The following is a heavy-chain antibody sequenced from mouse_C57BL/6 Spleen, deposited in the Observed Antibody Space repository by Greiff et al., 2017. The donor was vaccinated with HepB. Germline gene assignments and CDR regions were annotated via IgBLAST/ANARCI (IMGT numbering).Heavy chain of an antibody. CDR1: GYAFSSSW. V-gene: IGHV1-82*01. Sequence: VQLVESGPELVKPGASVKISCKASGYAFSSSWMNWVKQRPGKGLEWIGRIYPGDGDTNYNGKFKGKATLTGDKSSSTAYMQLSSLTSEDSAVYFCARQAYGKAMDYWGQGTSVTVSS. D-gene: IGHD2-1*01. CDR3: ARQAYGKAMDY. J-gene: IGHJ4*01. CDR2: IYPGDGDT.